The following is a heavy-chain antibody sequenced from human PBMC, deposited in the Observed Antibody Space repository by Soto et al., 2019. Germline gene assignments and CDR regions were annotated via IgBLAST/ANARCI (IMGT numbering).Heavy chain of an antibody. D-gene: IGHD3-3*01. CDR2: IKSKTDGGTT. J-gene: IGHJ6*02. CDR3: TTDPKYYDFWSGYYYYYYSMDV. V-gene: IGHV3-15*01. Sequence: PGGSLRLSCAASGFTFSNAWMSWVRQAPGKGLEWVGRIKSKTDGGTTDYAAPVKGRFTISRDDSKNTLYLQMNSLKTEDTAVYYCTTDPKYYDFWSGYYYYYYSMDVWGQGTTVTVSS. CDR1: GFTFSNAW.